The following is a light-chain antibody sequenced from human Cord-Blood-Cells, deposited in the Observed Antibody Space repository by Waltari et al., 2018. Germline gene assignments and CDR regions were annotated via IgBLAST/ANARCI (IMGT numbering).Light chain of an antibody. CDR3: QQYGSSPMYT. CDR2: GAS. J-gene: IGKJ2*01. CDR1: QSVSSSY. V-gene: IGKV3-20*01. Sequence: EIVLTQSPGTLSLSPGERATISCMASQSVSSSYLAWYQQKPGQAPRLLIYGASSRATGIPDRFSGSGSGTDFTLTISRLEPEDFAVYYCQQYGSSPMYTFGQGTKLEIK.